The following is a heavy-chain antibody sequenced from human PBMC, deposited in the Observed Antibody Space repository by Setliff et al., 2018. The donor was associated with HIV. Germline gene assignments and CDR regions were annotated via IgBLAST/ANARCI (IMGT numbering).Heavy chain of an antibody. D-gene: IGHD3-22*01. CDR1: GYSISSGFY. CDR2: INHSGRI. J-gene: IGHJ5*02. Sequence: SETLSLTCAVSGYSISSGFYWSWMRQPPGKGLEWIGEINHSGRISCNPSLKSRVTVSVDTSKTQYSLKMISVTAADTAMYYCASRIYYYDESRVLREEGFVPWGQGTLVTVSS. CDR3: ASRIYYYDESRVLREEGFVP. V-gene: IGHV4-38-2*01.